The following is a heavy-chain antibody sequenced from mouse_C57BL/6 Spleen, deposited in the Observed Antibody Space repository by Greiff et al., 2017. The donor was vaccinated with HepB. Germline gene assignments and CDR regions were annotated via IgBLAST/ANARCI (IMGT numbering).Heavy chain of an antibody. D-gene: IGHD1-1*01. Sequence: EVKLMESGGGLVKPGGSLKLSCAASGFTFSDYGMHWVRQAPEKGLEWVAYISSGSSTIYYADTVKGRFTISRDNAKNTLFLQMTSLRSEDTAMYYCARRNYGSSYVWFAYWGQGTLVTVSA. CDR3: ARRNYGSSYVWFAY. CDR2: ISSGSSTI. CDR1: GFTFSDYG. V-gene: IGHV5-17*01. J-gene: IGHJ3*01.